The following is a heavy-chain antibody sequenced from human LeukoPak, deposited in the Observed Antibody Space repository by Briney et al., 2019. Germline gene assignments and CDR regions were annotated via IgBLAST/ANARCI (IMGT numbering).Heavy chain of an antibody. J-gene: IGHJ3*02. Sequence: SETLSLTCTVSGGSISSGSYYWSWIRQPAGKGLEWIGRIYTSGSTNYNPSLKSRVTISVDTSKNQFSLKLSSVTAADTAVYYCARNSRDFWSGPPPFDIWGQGRMVTVSS. D-gene: IGHD3-3*01. CDR2: IYTSGST. CDR1: GGSISSGSYY. CDR3: ARNSRDFWSGPPPFDI. V-gene: IGHV4-61*02.